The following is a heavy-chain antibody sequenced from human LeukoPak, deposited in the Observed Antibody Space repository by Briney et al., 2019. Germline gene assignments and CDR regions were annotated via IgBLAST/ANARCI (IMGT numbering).Heavy chain of an antibody. J-gene: IGHJ5*02. CDR2: ISAYDGNT. Sequence: ASVKVSCKASRHIFNIYGVNWVRQAPGQGLEWMGWISAYDGNTNYAQKFQGRVTMTRNTSISTAYMELSSLRSEDTAVYYCARGLSRYFDWYPALNWFDPWGQGALVTVSS. D-gene: IGHD3-9*01. CDR1: RHIFNIYG. V-gene: IGHV1-18*01. CDR3: ARGLSRYFDWYPALNWFDP.